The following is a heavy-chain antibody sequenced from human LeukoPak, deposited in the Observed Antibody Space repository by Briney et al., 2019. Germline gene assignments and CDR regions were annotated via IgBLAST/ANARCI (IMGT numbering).Heavy chain of an antibody. CDR3: ARHRRVSTIPSEFDY. J-gene: IGHJ4*02. D-gene: IGHD5/OR15-5a*01. V-gene: IGHV1-46*01. CDR1: GYTFTSYY. CDR2: INPSGGST. Sequence: ASVKVSCKASGYTFTSYYMHWVRQAPGQGLEWMGIINPSGGSTSYAQKFQGRVTMTRDTSRSTVYMELSSLRSEDTAVYYCARHRRVSTIPSEFDYWGQGTLVTVSS.